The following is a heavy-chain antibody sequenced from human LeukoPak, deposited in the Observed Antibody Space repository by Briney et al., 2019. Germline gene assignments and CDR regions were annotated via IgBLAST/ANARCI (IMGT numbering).Heavy chain of an antibody. J-gene: IGHJ5*02. CDR1: GFTFSSYA. CDR2: ISGSGGGT. V-gene: IGHV3-23*01. Sequence: PGGSLRLSCAASGFTFSSYAMSWVRQAPGKGLEWVSAISGSGGGTHYADSVKGRFTISRDNSKNTLYLQMNSLRAEDTAVYYCAKVYGSESDGFDPWGQGTLVTVSS. D-gene: IGHD4-17*01. CDR3: AKVYGSESDGFDP.